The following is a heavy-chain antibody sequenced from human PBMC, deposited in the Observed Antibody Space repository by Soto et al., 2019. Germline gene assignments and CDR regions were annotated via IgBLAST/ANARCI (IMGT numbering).Heavy chain of an antibody. D-gene: IGHD3-3*02. J-gene: IGHJ5*02. CDR2: ISGDGSSE. V-gene: IGHV3-30-3*01. Sequence: QEQLVESGGGVVQPGRSLRLSCAASGFTFINYAMHWVRQAPGKGLEWVALISGDGSSEYYADSVKGRFTIPRDNSRNTLYLQMNSLRAEDTAVYYCARHLSHLKSGWFDPWGQGTLVTVSS. CDR3: ARHLSHLKSGWFDP. CDR1: GFTFINYA.